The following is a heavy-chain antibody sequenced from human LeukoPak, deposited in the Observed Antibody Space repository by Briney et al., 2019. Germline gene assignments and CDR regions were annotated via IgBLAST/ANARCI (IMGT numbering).Heavy chain of an antibody. CDR2: IYYSGST. V-gene: IGHV4-59*01. CDR3: ARDTAMVGGGFDY. D-gene: IGHD5-18*01. CDR1: GGSISSYY. J-gene: IGHJ4*02. Sequence: SETLSLTCAVSGGSISSYYWSWIRQPPGKGLEWIGYIYYSGSTNYNPSLKSRVTISVDTSKNQFPLKLSSVTAADTAVYYCARDTAMVGGGFDYWGQGTLVTVSS.